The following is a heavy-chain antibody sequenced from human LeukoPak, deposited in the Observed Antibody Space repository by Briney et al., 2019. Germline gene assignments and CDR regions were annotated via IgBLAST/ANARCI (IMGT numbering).Heavy chain of an antibody. Sequence: TGGSLRLSCAASGLTFSSYEMNWVRQAPGKGLEWVSYISSSGSTIYYADSVKGRFTISRDNAKNSLYLQMNSLRAEDTAVYYCARAFDYYGSGSYYKRDYWGQGTLVTVSS. CDR2: ISSSGSTI. D-gene: IGHD3-10*01. J-gene: IGHJ4*02. CDR1: GLTFSSYE. V-gene: IGHV3-48*03. CDR3: ARAFDYYGSGSYYKRDY.